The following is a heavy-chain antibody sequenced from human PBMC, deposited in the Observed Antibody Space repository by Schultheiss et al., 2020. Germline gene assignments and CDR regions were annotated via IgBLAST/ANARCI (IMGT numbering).Heavy chain of an antibody. CDR3: TTDHRLELRIWYFDL. V-gene: IGHV3-15*07. CDR1: GFTFSNAW. D-gene: IGHD1-7*01. Sequence: GESLKISCAASGFTFSNAWMNWVRQAPGKGLEWVGRIKSKTDGGTTDYAAPVKGRFTISRDDSKNTLYLQMNSLKTEDTAVYYCTTDHRLELRIWYFDLWGRGTLVTVSS. J-gene: IGHJ2*01. CDR2: IKSKTDGGTT.